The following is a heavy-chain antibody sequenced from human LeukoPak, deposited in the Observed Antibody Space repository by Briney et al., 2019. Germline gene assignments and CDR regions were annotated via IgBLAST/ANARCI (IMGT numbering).Heavy chain of an antibody. CDR2: ISAYNGNT. D-gene: IGHD5-18*01. Sequence: ASVKVSCKASGYTFTGYYIHWVRQAPGQGLEWMGWISAYNGNTNYAQKLQGRVTTTTDTSTSTAYMELRSLRSDDTAVYYCARDRSGLLGDYWGQGTLVTVSS. V-gene: IGHV1-18*04. J-gene: IGHJ4*02. CDR3: ARDRSGLLGDY. CDR1: GYTFTGYY.